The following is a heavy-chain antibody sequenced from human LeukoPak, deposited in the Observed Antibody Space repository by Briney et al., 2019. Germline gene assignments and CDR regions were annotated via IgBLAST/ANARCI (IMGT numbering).Heavy chain of an antibody. J-gene: IGHJ4*02. CDR3: ARGGIQVSGIDEFDY. V-gene: IGHV3-13*01. CDR1: GFTFIDYD. D-gene: IGHD6-19*01. Sequence: PEGSLRLSCAASGFTFIDYDMHWVRQVIGKGLEWVSAIGNRGDTHYSGSVKGRFTISRENAESSLYLQMNSLRAEDTAVYYCARGGIQVSGIDEFDYWGQGTLATVSS. CDR2: IGNRGDT.